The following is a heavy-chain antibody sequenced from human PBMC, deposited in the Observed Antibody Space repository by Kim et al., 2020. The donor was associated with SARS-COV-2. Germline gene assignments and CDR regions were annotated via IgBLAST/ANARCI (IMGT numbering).Heavy chain of an antibody. J-gene: IGHJ4*02. V-gene: IGHV3-21*01. CDR1: GFTFSSYS. CDR2: ISSSSSYI. CDR3: ARYQGGNSYYYFDY. Sequence: GGSLRLSCAASGFTFSSYSMNWVRQAPGKGLEWVSSISSSSSYIYYADSVKGRFTISRDNAKNSLYLQMNSLRAEDTAVYYCARYQGGNSYYYFDYWVQGTLVTVSS. D-gene: IGHD2-21*02.